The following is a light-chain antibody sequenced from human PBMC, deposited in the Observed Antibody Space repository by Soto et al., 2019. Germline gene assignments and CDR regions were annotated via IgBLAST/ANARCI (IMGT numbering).Light chain of an antibody. CDR2: KAS. J-gene: IGKJ1*01. CDR1: QSINSW. CDR3: QQYNSYRT. Sequence: DIQMTQSPSTLSASIGDTVIITCRASQSINSWLAWYQQKPGKAPKLLIHKASTLESGVPSRFSGSGSGTEFTLTISSLQPDDFATYYCQQYNSYRTFGQGTKVEIK. V-gene: IGKV1-5*03.